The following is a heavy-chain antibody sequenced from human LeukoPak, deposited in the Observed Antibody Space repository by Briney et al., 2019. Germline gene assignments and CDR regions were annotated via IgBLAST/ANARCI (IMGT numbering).Heavy chain of an antibody. J-gene: IGHJ4*02. CDR2: INPNSGGT. V-gene: IGHV1-2*04. CDR1: GYTFTGYY. D-gene: IGHD2/OR15-2a*01. CDR3: ARGGPFPGEYTLDY. Sequence: ASVKVSCKASGYTFTGYYMHWVRQAPGQGLEWMGWINPNSGGTNYAQKFQGWVTMTRDMSISTAYMELSRLRSDDTAVYYCARGGPFPGEYTLDYWSQGTLVTVSS.